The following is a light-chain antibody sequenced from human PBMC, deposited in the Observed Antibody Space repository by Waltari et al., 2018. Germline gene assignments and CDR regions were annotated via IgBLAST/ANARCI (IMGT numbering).Light chain of an antibody. CDR3: SSYTTSRTWV. V-gene: IGLV2-14*03. Sequence: QSALTQPASVSGSPGQSLTISCTGTSSYIGSQIHVCWYQQHPGKAPKLMIFEVTNRPSGVSNRFSGSKSGNTASLTISGLQAEDEADYYCSSYTTSRTWVFGGGTKLTVL. CDR2: EVT. J-gene: IGLJ3*02. CDR1: SSYIGSQIH.